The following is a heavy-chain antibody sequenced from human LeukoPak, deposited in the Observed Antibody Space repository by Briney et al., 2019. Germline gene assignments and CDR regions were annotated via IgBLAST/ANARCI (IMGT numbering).Heavy chain of an antibody. D-gene: IGHD4-23*01. CDR1: GFTFSGSA. J-gene: IGHJ4*02. Sequence: GGSLRLSCAASGFTFSGSAMHWVRQASGKGLEWVGRIRSKANSYATAYAASVKGRFTISRDDSKNTAYMQMNSLKTEDTAVYYCTSLSPHYGGNSQSYWGQGTLVTVSS. CDR3: TSLSPHYGGNSQSY. CDR2: IRSKANSYAT. V-gene: IGHV3-73*01.